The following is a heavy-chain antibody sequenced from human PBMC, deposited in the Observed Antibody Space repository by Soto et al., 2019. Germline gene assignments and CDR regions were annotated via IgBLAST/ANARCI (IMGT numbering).Heavy chain of an antibody. V-gene: IGHV1-69*06. D-gene: IGHD5-12*01. CDR3: ARDSVEMATITTGFDY. Sequence: SVKVSCKASGGTFSSYAISWVRQAPGQGLEWMGGTIPIFGTANYAQKFQGRVTITADKSTSTAYMELSSLRSEDTAVYYCARDSVEMATITTGFDYWGQGTLVTVSS. J-gene: IGHJ4*02. CDR2: TIPIFGTA. CDR1: GGTFSSYA.